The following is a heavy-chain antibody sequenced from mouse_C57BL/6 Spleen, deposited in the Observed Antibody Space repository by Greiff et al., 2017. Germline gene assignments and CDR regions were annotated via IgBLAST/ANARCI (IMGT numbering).Heavy chain of an antibody. Sequence: QVQLQQPGAELVMPGASVKLSCKASGYTFTSYWMHWVKQRPGQGLEWIGEIDPSDSYTNYNQKFKGKSTLTVDKSSSTAYMQLSSLTSEDSAVYYCARWGWLLPYAMDYWGQGTSVTVSS. J-gene: IGHJ4*01. CDR3: ARWGWLLPYAMDY. V-gene: IGHV1-69*01. D-gene: IGHD2-3*01. CDR2: IDPSDSYT. CDR1: GYTFTSYW.